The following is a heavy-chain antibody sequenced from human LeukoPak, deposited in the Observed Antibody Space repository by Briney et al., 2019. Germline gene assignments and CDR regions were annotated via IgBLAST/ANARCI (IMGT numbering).Heavy chain of an antibody. CDR2: IKEDGSVK. Sequence: GGSLRLSCAASGFIFSNYWMSWVRQAPEKGLEWVANIKEDGSVKQYVDSMKGRLTISRDNAKNSLYLQMNGLRAEDTAVYYCARDRDDGGFEYWGQGTLVTVSS. V-gene: IGHV3-7*01. J-gene: IGHJ4*02. CDR3: ARDRDDGGFEY. D-gene: IGHD4-23*01. CDR1: GFIFSNYW.